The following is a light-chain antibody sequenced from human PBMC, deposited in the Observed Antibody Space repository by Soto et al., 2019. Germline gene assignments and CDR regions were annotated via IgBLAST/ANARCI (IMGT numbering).Light chain of an antibody. CDR1: QRISSY. CDR2: AAS. CDR3: QQSYRIPYT. V-gene: IGKV1-39*01. J-gene: IGKJ2*01. Sequence: DIQMTQSPSSLSASVGDRVTITCRASQRISSYLNWYQQKPGKAPKLLISAASNLQSGVPFRFSGSGSGTDFTLTISSLQPEDSATYYCQQSYRIPYTFGQGTK.